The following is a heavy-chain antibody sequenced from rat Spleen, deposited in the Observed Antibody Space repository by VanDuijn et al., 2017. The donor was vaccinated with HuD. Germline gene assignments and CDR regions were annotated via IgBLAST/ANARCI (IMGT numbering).Heavy chain of an antibody. V-gene: IGHV2-45*01. CDR1: GFSLTNYN. CDR3: ARDLDGYFDY. D-gene: IGHD1-12*03. Sequence: QVQLMESGPGLVQPSETLSLTCTVSGFSLTNYNVHWVRQPPGKGLERMGVMWSGGSTDYHSALKSRLSISRDTSKNQVFLKMNSLQSEDTTTYYCARDLDGYFDYWGQGVMVTVSS. CDR2: MWSGGST. J-gene: IGHJ2*01.